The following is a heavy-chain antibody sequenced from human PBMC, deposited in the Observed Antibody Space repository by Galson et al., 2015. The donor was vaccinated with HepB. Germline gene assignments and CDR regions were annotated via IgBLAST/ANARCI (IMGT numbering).Heavy chain of an antibody. D-gene: IGHD6-13*01. CDR2: INAGNGNT. V-gene: IGHV1-3*01. CDR3: ARECRGSSWEFYYYYYYMDV. CDR1: GYTFTSYA. Sequence: SVKVSCKASGYTFTSYAMHWVRQAPGQRLEWMGWINAGNGNTKYSQKFQGRVTITRDTSASTAYMELSSLRSEDTAVYYCARECRGSSWEFYYYYYYMDVWGKGTTVTVSS. J-gene: IGHJ6*03.